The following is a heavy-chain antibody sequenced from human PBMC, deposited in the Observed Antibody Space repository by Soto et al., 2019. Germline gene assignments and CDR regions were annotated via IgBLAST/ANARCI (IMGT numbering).Heavy chain of an antibody. CDR1: GYTFTSYG. Sequence: ASVKVSCKASGYTFTSYGISWVRQAPGQGLEWMGWISAYNGNTNYAQKLQGRVTMTTDTSTSTAHMELRSLRSDDTAVYYCARGMCCYDFWSGYYPNYYYYYGMDVWG. J-gene: IGHJ6*02. CDR3: ARGMCCYDFWSGYYPNYYYYYGMDV. D-gene: IGHD3-3*01. CDR2: ISAYNGNT. V-gene: IGHV1-18*01.